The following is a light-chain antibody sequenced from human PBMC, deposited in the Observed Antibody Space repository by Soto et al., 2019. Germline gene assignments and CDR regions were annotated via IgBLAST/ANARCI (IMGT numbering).Light chain of an antibody. V-gene: IGKV1-5*03. CDR2: KAS. CDR1: QSISYW. J-gene: IGKJ1*01. Sequence: DIQMTQSPSTLSASVGDRVTITCRASQSISYWLAWYQQKPGKAPNLLIYKASCLESGVPSRFSGSGSGTEFTLTISSRQPDDFATYYCQQYNNYWTFGQGTKVEIK. CDR3: QQYNNYWT.